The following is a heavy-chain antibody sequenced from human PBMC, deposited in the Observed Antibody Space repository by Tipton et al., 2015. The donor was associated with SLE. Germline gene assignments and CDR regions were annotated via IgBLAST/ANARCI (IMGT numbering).Heavy chain of an antibody. CDR3: ARVPDAFDL. V-gene: IGHV1-2*02. J-gene: IGHJ3*01. Sequence: QVQLVQSGAEVEKPGASVKVSCKASGYTFSDYYIHWLRQAPGQGLEWMGWINPSTGDTDYAQDFQGRVTTTRDTSISTAYMELTRLRSDDTGIYYCARVPDAFDLWRQGTLVTVSS. CDR2: INPSTGDT. CDR1: GYTFSDYY.